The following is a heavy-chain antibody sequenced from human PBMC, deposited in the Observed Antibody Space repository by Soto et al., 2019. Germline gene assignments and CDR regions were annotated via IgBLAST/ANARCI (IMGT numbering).Heavy chain of an antibody. V-gene: IGHV1-18*01. Sequence: ASVKVSCKASGYTFTSYGISWVRQAPGQGLEWMGWISAYNGNTNYAQKLQGRVTMTTDTSTSTAYMELRSLRSDDTAVYYCARVLGYYDILTGAYYYYYMDVWGKGTTVTVSS. CDR2: ISAYNGNT. J-gene: IGHJ6*03. CDR1: GYTFTSYG. D-gene: IGHD3-9*01. CDR3: ARVLGYYDILTGAYYYYYMDV.